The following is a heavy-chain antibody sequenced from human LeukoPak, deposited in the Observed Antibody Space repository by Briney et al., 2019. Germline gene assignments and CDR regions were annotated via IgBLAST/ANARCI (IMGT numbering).Heavy chain of an antibody. CDR2: INWNGGST. J-gene: IGHJ2*01. Sequence: GGSLRLSCAVSGFTFDDYGMSWVRQAPGKGLEWVSGINWNGGSTGYADSVKGRFTISRDNAKNSLYLQMNSLRAEDTALYYYAKDRRWYFDLWGRGTLVTVSS. CDR3: AKDRRWYFDL. CDR1: GFTFDDYG. V-gene: IGHV3-20*04.